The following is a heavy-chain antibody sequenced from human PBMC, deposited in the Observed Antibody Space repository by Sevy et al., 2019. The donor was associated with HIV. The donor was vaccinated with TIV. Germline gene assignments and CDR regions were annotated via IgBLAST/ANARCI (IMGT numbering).Heavy chain of an antibody. D-gene: IGHD3-10*01. CDR1: GYTFTTFY. J-gene: IGHJ4*02. CDR2: IIPSGGST. Sequence: ASVKVSCKTSGYTFTTFYIHWVRQAPGQGLEWMGIIIPSGGSTTYAQKFQGRVTITRDTSTSTVYMELSSLISGDTAVYYCASGIGVWGQGTLVTVSS. V-gene: IGHV1-46*01. CDR3: ASGIGV.